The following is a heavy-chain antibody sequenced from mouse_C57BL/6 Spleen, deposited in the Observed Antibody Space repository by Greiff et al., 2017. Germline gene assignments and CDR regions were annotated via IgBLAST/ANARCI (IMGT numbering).Heavy chain of an antibody. V-gene: IGHV5-16*01. Sequence: DVKLVESEGGLVQPGSSMKLSCTASGFTFSDYYMAWVRQVPEKGLEWVANINYDGSSTYYLDSLKSRFIISRDNAKNILYLQMSSLKSEDTATYYCARDGYFPDWYFEGWGTGTTVTVSS. CDR3: ARDGYFPDWYFEG. D-gene: IGHD2-3*01. CDR1: GFTFSDYY. CDR2: INYDGSST. J-gene: IGHJ1*03.